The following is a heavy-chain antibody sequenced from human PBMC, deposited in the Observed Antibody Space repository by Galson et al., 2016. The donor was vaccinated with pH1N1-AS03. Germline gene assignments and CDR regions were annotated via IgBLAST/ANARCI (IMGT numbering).Heavy chain of an antibody. V-gene: IGHV3-30*02. CDR2: VRLDGSEK. CDR3: AKDKFGSGSFDD. CDR1: GINLSNNG. Sequence: GGSLRLSCEASGINLSNNGMHWVRQAPGKGLEWVAHVRLDGSEKWYADSVKGRFTISRDNPKNTLHLEMNSLRGEDTALYFCAKDKFGSGSFDDWGQGTLVTVSS. D-gene: IGHD3-10*01. J-gene: IGHJ4*02.